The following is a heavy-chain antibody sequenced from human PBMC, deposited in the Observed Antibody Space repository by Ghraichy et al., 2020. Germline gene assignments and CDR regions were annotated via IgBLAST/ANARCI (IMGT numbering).Heavy chain of an antibody. CDR2: IYYSGST. Sequence: SETLSLTCTVSGGSISSSSYYWGWIRQPPGKGLEWIGSIYYSGSTYYNPSLKSRVTISVDTSKNQFSLKLSSVTAADTAVYYCAREGSYGVRSYWYFDLWGRGTLVTVSS. D-gene: IGHD5-18*01. CDR1: GGSISSSSYY. V-gene: IGHV4-39*02. CDR3: AREGSYGVRSYWYFDL. J-gene: IGHJ2*01.